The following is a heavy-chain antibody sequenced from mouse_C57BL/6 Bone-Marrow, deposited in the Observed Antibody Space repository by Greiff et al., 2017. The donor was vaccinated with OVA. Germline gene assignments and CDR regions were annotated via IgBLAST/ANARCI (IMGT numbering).Heavy chain of an antibody. CDR2: ISSGSSTI. J-gene: IGHJ2*01. Sequence: EVKVVESGGGLVKPGGSLKLSCAASGFTFSDYGMHWVRQAPEKGLEWVAYISSGSSTIYSADTVKGRFTISRDNAKNTLFLQMTSLRSEDTAMYYCARGLGYYSDYWGQGTTLTVSS. CDR3: ARGLGYYSDY. CDR1: GFTFSDYG. V-gene: IGHV5-17*01.